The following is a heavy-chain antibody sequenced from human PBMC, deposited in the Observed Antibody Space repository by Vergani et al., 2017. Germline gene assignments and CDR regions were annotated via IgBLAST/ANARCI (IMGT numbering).Heavy chain of an antibody. CDR1: GFTFDDYG. CDR2: ISWNSGSI. D-gene: IGHD1-1*01. Sequence: EVQLVESGGGLVQPGRSLRLSCAASGFTFDDYGMHWVRQAPGKGLEWVSGISWNSGSIGYADSVKGRFTISRDNAKNSLYLQMNSLRAEDTALYYCAREGRTQLERLKGFDYWGQGTLVTVSS. CDR3: AREGRTQLERLKGFDY. J-gene: IGHJ4*02. V-gene: IGHV3-9*01.